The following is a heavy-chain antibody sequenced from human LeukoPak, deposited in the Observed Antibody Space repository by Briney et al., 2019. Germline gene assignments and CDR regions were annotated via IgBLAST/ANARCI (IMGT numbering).Heavy chain of an antibody. Sequence: SETLSLTCTVSGGSISSGSYYWVWIRQPAGKGLEWIGRIYTSGSTNYNPSLKSRVTISVDTSKNQFSLKLSSVTAADTAVYYCAREKYYDYVWGSYRPPWYFDYWGQGTLVTVSS. J-gene: IGHJ4*02. V-gene: IGHV4-61*02. CDR1: GGSISSGSYY. CDR3: AREKYYDYVWGSYRPPWYFDY. CDR2: IYTSGST. D-gene: IGHD3-16*02.